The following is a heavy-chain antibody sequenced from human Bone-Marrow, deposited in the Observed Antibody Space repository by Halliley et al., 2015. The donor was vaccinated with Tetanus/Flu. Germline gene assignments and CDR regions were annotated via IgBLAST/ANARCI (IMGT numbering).Heavy chain of an antibody. CDR3: ARGGGPHYGSFGG. Sequence: AASGFFVSSNYMSWVRQAPGRGPEWVSVIYAGGSTYYVDSVKGRFTISRDQSKNTLYLQMSSLRAEDTAVYYCARGGGPHYGSFGGWGQGTLVTVSS. V-gene: IGHV3-53*01. CDR1: GFFVSSNY. D-gene: IGHD2-15*01. CDR2: IYAGGST. J-gene: IGHJ4*02.